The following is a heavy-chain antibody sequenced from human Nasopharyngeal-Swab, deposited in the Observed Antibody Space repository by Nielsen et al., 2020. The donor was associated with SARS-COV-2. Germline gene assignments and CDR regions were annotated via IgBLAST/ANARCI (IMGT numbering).Heavy chain of an antibody. CDR1: GFSFNNYG. V-gene: IGHV3-30*18. CDR3: AKANSLFWFGQFKNDGFDI. CDR2: ISYEGSKK. D-gene: IGHD3-10*01. Sequence: SLKISCPASGFSFNNYGMHWVRQAPGKGLEWVAVISYEGSKKKYAEFVEGRFTISRDYSKNTLFLQMNSLRPEDTAMYYCAKANSLFWFGQFKNDGFDIWGRGTLVAVSS. J-gene: IGHJ3*02.